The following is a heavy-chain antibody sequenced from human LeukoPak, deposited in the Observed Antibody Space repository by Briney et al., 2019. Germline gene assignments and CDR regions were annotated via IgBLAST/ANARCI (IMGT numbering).Heavy chain of an antibody. CDR3: ARDGFRRDGYNSGLDY. V-gene: IGHV1-69*13. Sequence: SVKVSYKASGGTFSSYAISWVRQAPGQGLEWMGGIIPIFGTANYAQKFQGRVTITADESTSTAYMEMRSLRSDDTAVYYCARDGFRRDGYNSGLDYWGQGTLVTVSS. CDR2: IIPIFGTA. CDR1: GGTFSSYA. J-gene: IGHJ4*02. D-gene: IGHD5-24*01.